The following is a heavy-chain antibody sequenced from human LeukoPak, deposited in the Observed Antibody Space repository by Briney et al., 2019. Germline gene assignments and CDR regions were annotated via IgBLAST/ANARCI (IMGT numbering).Heavy chain of an antibody. J-gene: IGHJ4*02. D-gene: IGHD2-15*01. CDR3: ARGGHLGYCSGGSCYSDYY. CDR1: GFTFSSHS. Sequence: GGSLRLSCAASGFTFSSHSMNWVRQAPGKGLEWVSSISSSSSYIYYADSVKGRFTISRDNAKNSLYLQMNSLRAEDTAVYYCARGGHLGYCSGGSCYSDYYWGQGTLVTVSS. V-gene: IGHV3-21*01. CDR2: ISSSSSYI.